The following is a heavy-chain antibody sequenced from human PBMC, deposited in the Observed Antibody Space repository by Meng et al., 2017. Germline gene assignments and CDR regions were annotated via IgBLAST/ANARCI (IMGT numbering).Heavy chain of an antibody. J-gene: IGHJ4*02. CDR3: LDEAPRSDY. CDR1: GFTVNNYW. Sequence: VGSGGGVVQVGGSLRLSCAASGFTVNNYWMHWVRQVPGKGLVWVSRISGDGSITNYADSVKGRFTISRDNAKNTLYLQMNSLRPEDTAVYYCLDEAPRSDYWGQGSLVTVSS. V-gene: IGHV3-74*01. CDR2: ISGDGSIT. D-gene: IGHD1-1*01.